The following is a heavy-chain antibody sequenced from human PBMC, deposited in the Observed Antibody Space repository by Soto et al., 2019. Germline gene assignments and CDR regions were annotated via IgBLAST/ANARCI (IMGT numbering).Heavy chain of an antibody. CDR1: GYTFASYY. CDR3: AREEVEYSGYGVYDY. Sequence: ASVKVSCKASGYTFASYYMHWVRQAPGQGLEWMGIINPSGGSTSYAQKFQGRVTMTRDTSTSTVYMELSSLRSEDTAVYYCAREEVEYSGYGVYDYWGQGTLVTVSS. D-gene: IGHD5-12*01. V-gene: IGHV1-46*01. J-gene: IGHJ4*02. CDR2: INPSGGST.